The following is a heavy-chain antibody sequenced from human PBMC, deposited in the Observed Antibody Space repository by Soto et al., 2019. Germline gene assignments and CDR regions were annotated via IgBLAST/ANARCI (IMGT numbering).Heavy chain of an antibody. D-gene: IGHD1-1*01. CDR1: RFTFSNYAL. J-gene: IGHJ4*02. Sequence: VQLVQSGGGLVQPGGSLRLSCAASRFTFSNYALTWVRQAPGKGLEWIGEIYHSGATTYNPSLKSRATISVDPSNNHFSLKLTSVTAADTAVYFCARDLGTGTDYWGRGTLVTVAS. V-gene: IGHV4-4*01. CDR3: ARDLGTGTDY. CDR2: IYHSGAT.